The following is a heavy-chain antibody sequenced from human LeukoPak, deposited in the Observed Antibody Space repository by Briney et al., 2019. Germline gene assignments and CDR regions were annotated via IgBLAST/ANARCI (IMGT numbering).Heavy chain of an antibody. CDR3: AREAGYYDSSFDY. Sequence: GGSLRLSCAVSGFPFSSYWMHWVRQAPGKGLVWVSRINSDGLSTSYADSVKGRFTISRDNAENTLYLQMNSLRAEDTAVYYCAREAGYYDSSFDYWGQGTLVTVSS. CDR1: GFPFSSYW. D-gene: IGHD3-22*01. CDR2: INSDGLST. V-gene: IGHV3-74*01. J-gene: IGHJ4*02.